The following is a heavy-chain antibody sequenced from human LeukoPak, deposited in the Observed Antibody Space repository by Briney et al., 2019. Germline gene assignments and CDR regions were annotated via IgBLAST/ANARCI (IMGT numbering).Heavy chain of an antibody. D-gene: IGHD3-10*01. J-gene: IGHJ3*01. V-gene: IGHV4-34*01. CDR3: ASGPVDYYTSGSFLK. CDR1: GGSFSDYY. CDR2: ITHSGST. Sequence: SETLSLTCAVYGGSFSDYYWTWIRQPPGRGLEWIGEITHSGSTNYNPSLKSRVTISVDTSMNQFSLKVNSVTAADTAIYYCASGPVDYYTSGSFLKWGQGTMVTVSS.